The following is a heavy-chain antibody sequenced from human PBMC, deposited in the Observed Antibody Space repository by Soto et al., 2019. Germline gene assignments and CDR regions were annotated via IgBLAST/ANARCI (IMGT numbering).Heavy chain of an antibody. CDR2: IVVGSGNT. D-gene: IGHD3-16*02. CDR3: AKALGELSPESFDY. V-gene: IGHV1-58*01. J-gene: IGHJ4*02. Sequence: GQRLEWIGWIVVGSGNTNYAQKFQERVTISRDNFKNTLHLQMNSLRAEDTAVYYCAKALGELSPESFDYWGQGILVTVSS.